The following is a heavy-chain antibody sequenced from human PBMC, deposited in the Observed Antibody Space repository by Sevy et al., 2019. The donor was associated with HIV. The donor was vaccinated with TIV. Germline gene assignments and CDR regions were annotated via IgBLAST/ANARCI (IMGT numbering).Heavy chain of an antibody. J-gene: IGHJ6*02. CDR2: IYYSGST. CDR1: GGSISSSSYY. V-gene: IGHV4-39*01. CDR3: ARQYVATIFRYYYYGMDV. Sequence: SETLSLTCTVSGGSISSSSYYWGWIRQPPGKGLEWIGSIYYSGSTYYNPSLKSRVTISVDTSKNQFSLKLSSVTAADTAVYYCARQYVATIFRYYYYGMDVWGQGTTVTVSS. D-gene: IGHD5-12*01.